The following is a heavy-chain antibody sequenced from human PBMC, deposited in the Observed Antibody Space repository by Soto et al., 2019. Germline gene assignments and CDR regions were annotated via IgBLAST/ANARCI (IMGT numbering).Heavy chain of an antibody. CDR1: GGTFSSYT. Sequence: QVQLVQSGAEVKKPGSSVKVSCKASGGTFSSYTISWVRQAPGQGLEWMGRIIPILGIANYAQKFQGRVTITADKSTSTAYMELSSLRSEDTAVYYCAARGDNDSSGYHLFGYYYGMDVWGQGTTVTVSS. D-gene: IGHD3-22*01. V-gene: IGHV1-69*02. CDR3: AARGDNDSSGYHLFGYYYGMDV. CDR2: IIPILGIA. J-gene: IGHJ6*02.